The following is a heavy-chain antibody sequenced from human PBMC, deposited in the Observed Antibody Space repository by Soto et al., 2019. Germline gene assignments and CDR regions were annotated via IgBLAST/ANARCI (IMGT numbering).Heavy chain of an antibody. D-gene: IGHD3-10*01. V-gene: IGHV4-31*03. CDR2: IYYSGST. CDR3: ARSYYGSGSPPEWFDP. Sequence: QVQLQESGPGLVKPSQTLSLTCTVSGGSISSGGYYWSWIRQHPRKGLEWIGYIYYSGSTYYNPSLKSRVTISVVTSKNQFSLKLSSVTAADTAVYYCARSYYGSGSPPEWFDPWGQGTLVTVSS. CDR1: GGSISSGGYY. J-gene: IGHJ5*02.